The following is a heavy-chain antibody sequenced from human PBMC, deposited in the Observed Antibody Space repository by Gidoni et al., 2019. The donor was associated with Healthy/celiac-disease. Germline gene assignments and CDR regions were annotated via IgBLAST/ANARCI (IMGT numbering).Heavy chain of an antibody. CDR3: AKAHYDFGYYYGMDV. D-gene: IGHD3-3*01. Sequence: EVQLLESGGGLGQPAGSRRLACAAAGFTFSSYAMSWVRQAPGKGLGWVSAISGSGGRTYYADSVKGRFTISRDHSKHTLYLQMNSLRAEDTAVYYCAKAHYDFGYYYGMDVWGQGTTVTVSS. J-gene: IGHJ6*02. V-gene: IGHV3-23*01. CDR2: ISGSGGRT. CDR1: GFTFSSYA.